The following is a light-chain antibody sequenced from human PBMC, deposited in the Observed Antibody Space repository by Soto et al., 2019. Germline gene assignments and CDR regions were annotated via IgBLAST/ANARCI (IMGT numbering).Light chain of an antibody. Sequence: SVLAQPGSLSGSPGQSITISCTGNNNDVGSYNLVSWYQQHPVKAPKLMIYEVSKRPSGVSNRFSGSKSGNTASLTISGLQAEDEADYYCCSYAGSSTYVFGTGTKVTVL. CDR3: CSYAGSSTYV. V-gene: IGLV2-23*02. J-gene: IGLJ1*01. CDR2: EVS. CDR1: NNDVGSYNL.